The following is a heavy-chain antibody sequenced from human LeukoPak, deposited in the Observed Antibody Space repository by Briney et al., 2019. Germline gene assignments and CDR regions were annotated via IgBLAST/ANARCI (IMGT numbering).Heavy chain of an antibody. CDR1: GFTFSSYA. CDR2: ISGSGGST. J-gene: IGHJ4*02. D-gene: IGHD4-11*01. Sequence: GASLRLSCSASGFTFSSYAMSWVRQAPGKGLEWVSAISGSGGSTYYADSVTGRFTISRDNSKNTLYLQMNSLRAEDTAVYYCAKYFPRFDDYSRWANEYYFDYWGQGTLVTVSS. V-gene: IGHV3-23*01. CDR3: AKYFPRFDDYSRWANEYYFDY.